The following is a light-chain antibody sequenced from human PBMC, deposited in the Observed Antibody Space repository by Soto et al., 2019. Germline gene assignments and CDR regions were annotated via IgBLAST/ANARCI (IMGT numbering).Light chain of an antibody. CDR2: QAS. CDR1: QNINRW. CDR3: LQYNVSPLS. J-gene: IGKJ4*01. Sequence: DIQMTQSPSTLSASVGDRVTITCRARQNINRWLAWYQQRPGKAPKLLIHQASTLETGVPSRFSGSASVTEFTLTISSLQPDDFASYFCLQYNVSPLSFGGGTKVEIK. V-gene: IGKV1-5*03.